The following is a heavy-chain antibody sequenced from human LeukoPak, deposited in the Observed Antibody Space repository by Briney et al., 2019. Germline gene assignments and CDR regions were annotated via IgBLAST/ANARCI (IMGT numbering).Heavy chain of an antibody. J-gene: IGHJ4*02. Sequence: GGSLRLSCAASGFTFSNAWMNWVRQAPGKGLEWVSSIGSSSSSIYYADSVKGRFTISRDNAKNSLYLQMNSLRAEDTAVYYCARDRWELRGEFVYWGQGTLVTVSS. CDR3: ARDRWELRGEFVY. CDR2: IGSSSSSI. CDR1: GFTFSNAW. V-gene: IGHV3-21*01. D-gene: IGHD1-26*01.